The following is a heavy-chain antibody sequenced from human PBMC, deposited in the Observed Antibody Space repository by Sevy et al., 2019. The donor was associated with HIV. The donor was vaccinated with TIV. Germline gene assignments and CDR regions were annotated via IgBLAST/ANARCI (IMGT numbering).Heavy chain of an antibody. CDR2: IYPDDSDT. J-gene: IGHJ4*02. CDR1: GYSFTSHW. Sequence: KQRESLKISCKGSGYSFTSHWIGWVRHMPGKGLEWMGIIYPDDSDTRYSPSFQGQVTFSADKSISTAYLQWSSLKASDTAMYYCATSRSGYFDSSGYYIYWGQGTLVTVSS. V-gene: IGHV5-51*03. D-gene: IGHD3-22*01. CDR3: ATSRSGYFDSSGYYIY.